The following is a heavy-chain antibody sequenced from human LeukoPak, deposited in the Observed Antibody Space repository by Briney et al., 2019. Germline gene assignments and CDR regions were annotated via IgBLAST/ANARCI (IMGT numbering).Heavy chain of an antibody. V-gene: IGHV3-66*01. CDR3: ARGPRIAVAGTYFDY. Sequence: GGSLRLSCAASGFTVSGNYMSWVRQAPGKGLEGVSIIYSGSSTFYADSVKGRFTISRDNSKNTVYLQMNSLRAEDTAVYYCARGPRIAVAGTYFDYWGQGTLVTVSS. CDR1: GFTVSGNY. D-gene: IGHD6-19*01. J-gene: IGHJ4*02. CDR2: IYSGSST.